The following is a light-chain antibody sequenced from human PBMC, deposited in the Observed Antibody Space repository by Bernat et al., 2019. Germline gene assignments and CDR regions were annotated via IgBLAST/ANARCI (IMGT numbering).Light chain of an antibody. Sequence: QSVLTQPPSVSGAPGQRVTISCTGSSSNIGAGYDVHWYQQLPGTAPKLLIYGNSNRPSGVPDRFSGSKSGTSAPLAITGLQAEDEADYYCQSYDSSLSAEVFGGGTKRTVL. CDR3: QSYDSSLSAEV. J-gene: IGLJ2*01. CDR2: GNS. V-gene: IGLV1-40*01. CDR1: SSNIGAGYD.